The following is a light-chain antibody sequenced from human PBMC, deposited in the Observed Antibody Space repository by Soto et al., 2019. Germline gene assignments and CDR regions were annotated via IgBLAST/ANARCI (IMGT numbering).Light chain of an antibody. V-gene: IGKV3-20*01. CDR3: HQYGSSSWT. CDR2: GAS. CDR1: QSVSSNY. Sequence: EIVLTQSPGTLSLSPGERATFSCRASQSVSSNYLAWYQQKPGQAPRLLIYGASRRATGIPDRFSGSGSGTDFTLTINRLEPEDFAVYFCHQYGSSSWTFGQGTKVEIK. J-gene: IGKJ1*01.